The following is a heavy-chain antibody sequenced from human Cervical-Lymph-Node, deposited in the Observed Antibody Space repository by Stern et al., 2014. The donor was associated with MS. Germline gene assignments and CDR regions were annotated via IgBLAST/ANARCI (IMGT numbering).Heavy chain of an antibody. CDR2: ISAYSRNT. V-gene: IGHV1-18*01. Sequence: QVQLVASGAEVTKPGASVTVSCKASGYTFSSYGINWVRQAPGQGLEWMGWISAYSRNTDYAQKLQGRVTMTTDTSTSTAYMELRSLRSDDTAVYYCARGGYPDAFDIWGQGTMVTVSS. CDR1: GYTFSSYG. J-gene: IGHJ3*02. D-gene: IGHD5-12*01. CDR3: ARGGYPDAFDI.